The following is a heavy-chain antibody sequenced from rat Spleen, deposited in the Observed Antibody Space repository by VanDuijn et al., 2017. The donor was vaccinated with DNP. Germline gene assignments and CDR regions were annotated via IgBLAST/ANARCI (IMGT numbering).Heavy chain of an antibody. V-gene: IGHV4-2*01. CDR3: TRASYVDYGFPVDN. CDR1: GFNFNDYW. CDR2: INKDSSTI. Sequence: EVQLVESGGGLVQPGRSLKLSCAASGFNFNDYWMGWVRQAPGKGLEWIGEINKDSSTINYIPSLKEKITISRDNAQNTLYLQMNSLRSEDAATYYCTRASYVDYGFPVDNWGQGVMVTVSS. D-gene: IGHD1-6*01. J-gene: IGHJ2*01.